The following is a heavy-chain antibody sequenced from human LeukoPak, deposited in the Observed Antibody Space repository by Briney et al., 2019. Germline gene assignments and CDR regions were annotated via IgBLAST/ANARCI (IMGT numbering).Heavy chain of an antibody. CDR1: RFTFSSYA. CDR2: IKEDDSEI. D-gene: IGHD5-24*01. CDR3: GRLRSLDQ. J-gene: IGHJ4*02. Sequence: PGGSLRLSCAASRFTFSSYAMNWVRQAPGKGLEWVANIKEDDSEIYYVDSVKGRFTISRDNAKKSLYLHMSSLRVEDTAVYFCGRLRSLDQWGQGTLVTVSS. V-gene: IGHV3-7*01.